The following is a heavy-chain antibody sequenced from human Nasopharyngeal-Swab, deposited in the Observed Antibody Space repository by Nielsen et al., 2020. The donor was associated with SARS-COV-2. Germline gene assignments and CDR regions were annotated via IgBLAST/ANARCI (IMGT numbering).Heavy chain of an antibody. V-gene: IGHV3-23*01. CDR3: AKDTQGIVVVYYFDY. CDR2: ISGSGGST. D-gene: IGHD3-22*01. J-gene: IGHJ4*02. Sequence: GESLKISCAASGFTFSSYSMSWVRQAPGKGPEWVSAISGSGGSTYYADSVKGRFTISSDNSKNTLYLQMNSLRAEDTDVYYCAKDTQGIVVVYYFDYWGQGTLVTVSS. CDR1: GFTFSSYS.